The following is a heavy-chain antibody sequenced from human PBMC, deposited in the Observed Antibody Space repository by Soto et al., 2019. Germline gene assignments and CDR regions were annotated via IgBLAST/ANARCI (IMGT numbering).Heavy chain of an antibody. CDR2: ISAYNGNT. Sequence: ASVKVSCKASGYTFTSYGISWVRQAPGQGLEWMGWISAYNGNTNYAQKLQGRVTMTTDTSTSTAYMELRSLRSDDTAVYYCARDIAVAAPDALDIWGQGTMVTVSS. CDR3: ARDIAVAAPDALDI. J-gene: IGHJ3*02. CDR1: GYTFTSYG. V-gene: IGHV1-18*01. D-gene: IGHD6-19*01.